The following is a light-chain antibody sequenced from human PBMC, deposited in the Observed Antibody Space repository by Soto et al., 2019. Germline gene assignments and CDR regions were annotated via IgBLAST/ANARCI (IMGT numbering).Light chain of an antibody. J-gene: IGLJ1*01. V-gene: IGLV2-14*01. CDR3: NSYTSSTTLV. CDR1: NSDVGGYNY. Sequence: QSALTQPASVSGSPGQSITISCTGTNSDVGGYNYVSWYQQHPGKAPKLMIYEVTNRPLGVSNRFSGSKSGNTASLTISGLQTDDEADYYCNSYTSSTTLVFGTGTQLTVL. CDR2: EVT.